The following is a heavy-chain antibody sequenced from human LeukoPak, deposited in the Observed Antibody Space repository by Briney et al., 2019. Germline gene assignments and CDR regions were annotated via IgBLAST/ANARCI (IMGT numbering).Heavy chain of an antibody. Sequence: SETLSLTCTVSGYSISSGYYWGWIRQPPGKGLEWIGSIYHSGSTYYNPSLKSRVTISVDTSKNQFSLKLSSVTAADTAVYYCASTTPNYYYYYMDVWGKGTTVTVSS. CDR3: ASTTPNYYYYYMDV. D-gene: IGHD4-17*01. V-gene: IGHV4-38-2*02. CDR1: GYSISSGYY. J-gene: IGHJ6*03. CDR2: IYHSGST.